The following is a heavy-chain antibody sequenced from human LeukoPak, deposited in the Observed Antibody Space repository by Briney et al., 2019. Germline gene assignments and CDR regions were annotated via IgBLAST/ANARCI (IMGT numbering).Heavy chain of an antibody. CDR2: IHYSGST. CDR1: GGSISSYY. D-gene: IGHD6-19*01. CDR3: ARGQHGYSSGWYDY. V-gene: IGHV4-59*01. J-gene: IGHJ4*02. Sequence: SETLSLTCTVSGGSISSYYWSWIRQPPGKGLEWIGYIHYSGSTNYNPSLKSRVTISVDTSNNQFSLKLSSVTAADTAVYYCARGQHGYSSGWYDYWGQGTLVTVSS.